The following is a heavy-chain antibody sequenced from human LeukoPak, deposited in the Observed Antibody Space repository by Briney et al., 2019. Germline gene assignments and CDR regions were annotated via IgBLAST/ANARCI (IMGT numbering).Heavy chain of an antibody. CDR1: GFTFKEYG. V-gene: IGHV3-20*01. CDR3: ARDGRYCSSTSCYIDDYYYYGMDV. CDR2: INWNGGST. D-gene: IGHD2-2*01. J-gene: IGHJ6*02. Sequence: GGSLRLSCAASGFTFKEYGMSWVRQAPGKGLEWVSGINWNGGSTGYADSVKGRFTISRDNAKNSLYLQMNSLRAEDTALYHCARDGRYCSSTSCYIDDYYYYGMDVWGQGTTVAVSS.